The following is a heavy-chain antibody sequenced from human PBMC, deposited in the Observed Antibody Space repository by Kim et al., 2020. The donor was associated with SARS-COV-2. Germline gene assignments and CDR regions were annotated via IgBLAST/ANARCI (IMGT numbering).Heavy chain of an antibody. Sequence: SDTLSLTCAVYGGSFSGYYWSWIRQPPGKGLEWLGEINHSGSTNYNPYFKSRVTISVDTSKNQFSLKLSSVTAADTAVYYCARTTRYDCLLGRHGAWFHP. D-gene: IGHD3-3*01. CDR1: GGSFSGYY. V-gene: IGHV4-34*01. CDR3: ARTTRYDCLLGRHGAWFHP. J-gene: IGHJ5*02. CDR2: INHSGST.